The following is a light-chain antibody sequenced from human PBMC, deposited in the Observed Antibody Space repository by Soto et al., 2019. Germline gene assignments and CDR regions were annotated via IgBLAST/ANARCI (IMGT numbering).Light chain of an antibody. J-gene: IGKJ1*01. CDR1: QDISNY. CDR2: DAS. V-gene: IGKV1-33*01. Sequence: DIQMTQSPSSLSASVGDRVTITCQASQDISNYLNWYQQKPGKAPQLLIYDASNSQTAVLSRFSGSGSGTDFTFTITSLQPEDIATYYCQKYNSAPWTFGQGTKVDIK. CDR3: QKYNSAPWT.